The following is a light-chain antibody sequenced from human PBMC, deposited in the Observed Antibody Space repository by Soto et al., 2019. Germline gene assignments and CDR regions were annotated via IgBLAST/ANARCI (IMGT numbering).Light chain of an antibody. CDR1: SGHRTYA. J-gene: IGLJ2*01. Sequence: QPVLTQSPPASASLGASVKLTCTLSSGHRTYAIAWHQQQPEKGPRFLMRVNSDGSHTKGDGIPDRFSGSSSGAERYLTISSLQSEDEADYYCQTWGAGIPVFGGGTKVTVL. CDR3: QTWGAGIPV. V-gene: IGLV4-69*01. CDR2: VNSDGSH.